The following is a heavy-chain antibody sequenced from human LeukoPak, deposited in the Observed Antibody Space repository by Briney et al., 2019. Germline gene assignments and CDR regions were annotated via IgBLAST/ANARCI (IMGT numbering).Heavy chain of an antibody. D-gene: IGHD3-10*01. J-gene: IGHJ4*02. V-gene: IGHV3-23*01. CDR3: AKDSCYGSGSCSSSPDY. Sequence: SGGSLRLSCAASGFTFSSYAMSWVRQAPGKGLEWVSAISGSGGSTYYADSVKGRFTISRDNSKNTLYLQMNSLRAEDTAVYYCAKDSCYGSGSCSSSPDYWGQGTLVTVSS. CDR2: ISGSGGST. CDR1: GFTFSSYA.